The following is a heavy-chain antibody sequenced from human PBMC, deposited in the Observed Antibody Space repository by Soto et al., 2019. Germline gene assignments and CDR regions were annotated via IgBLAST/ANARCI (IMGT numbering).Heavy chain of an antibody. V-gene: IGHV1-18*01. J-gene: IGHJ6*02. CDR2: ISTDNGNT. Sequence: ASVKVSCKASGYTFTNSGISWVRQAPGQGLEWMGWISTDNGNTNYAQHLQGRVSMTTDTSTSTAYMDLRSLRSDDTAVYYCARDQGAGQYGMDVWGQGTTVTVSS. CDR3: ARDQGAGQYGMDV. CDR1: GYTFTNSG.